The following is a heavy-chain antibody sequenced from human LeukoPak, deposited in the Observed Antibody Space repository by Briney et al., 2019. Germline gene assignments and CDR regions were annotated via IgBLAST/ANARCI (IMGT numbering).Heavy chain of an antibody. Sequence: PGGSLRLSCAASGFTFSDHCMDWVRQAPGKGLEWVGRIRNKANSYTTGYAASVKGRFTISRDDSKNSLYLQMNSLKTEDTAVYYCARRVFGGNCYYDYWGQGALVTVSS. D-gene: IGHD4-23*01. CDR3: ARRVFGGNCYYDY. CDR2: IRNKANSYTT. CDR1: GFTFSDHC. V-gene: IGHV3-72*01. J-gene: IGHJ4*02.